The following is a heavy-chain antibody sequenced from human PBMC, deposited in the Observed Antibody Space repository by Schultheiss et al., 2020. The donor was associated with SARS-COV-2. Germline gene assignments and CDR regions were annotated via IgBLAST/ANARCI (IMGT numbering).Heavy chain of an antibody. CDR3: AREDGGDWRIYYYYYMDV. D-gene: IGHD2-21*01. Sequence: GGSLRLSCAASGFTFSSYGMHWVRQAPGKGLEWVSYISSSSSTIYYADSVKGRFTISRDNAKNSLYLQMNSLRAEDTAVYYCAREDGGDWRIYYYYYMDVWGKGTTVTVSS. CDR1: GFTFSSYG. J-gene: IGHJ6*03. CDR2: ISSSSSTI. V-gene: IGHV3-48*04.